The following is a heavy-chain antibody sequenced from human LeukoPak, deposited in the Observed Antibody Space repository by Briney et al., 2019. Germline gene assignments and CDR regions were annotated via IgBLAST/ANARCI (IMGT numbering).Heavy chain of an antibody. J-gene: IGHJ4*02. V-gene: IGHV4-59*01. Sequence: PSETLSLTCTVSGGSISSYYWSWIRQPPGKGLEWIGYIYCSGSTNYNPSLKSRVTISVDTSKNQFSLKLSSVTAADTAVYYCARSCSSTSCYIDYWGQGTLVTVSS. CDR2: IYCSGST. CDR1: GGSISSYY. D-gene: IGHD2-2*02. CDR3: ARSCSSTSCYIDY.